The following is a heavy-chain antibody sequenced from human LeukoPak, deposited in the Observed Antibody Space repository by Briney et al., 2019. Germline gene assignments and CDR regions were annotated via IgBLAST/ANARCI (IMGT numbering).Heavy chain of an antibody. CDR1: GYTFTSYD. D-gene: IGHD3-22*01. Sequence: GASVKVSCKASGYTFTSYDINWVRQAPGQGLEWMGWISAYNGNTNYAQKLQGRVTMTTDTSTSTAYMELRSLRSDDTAVYYCARPAEDYYDSSGRGAFDIWGQGTMVTVSS. J-gene: IGHJ3*02. V-gene: IGHV1-18*01. CDR3: ARPAEDYYDSSGRGAFDI. CDR2: ISAYNGNT.